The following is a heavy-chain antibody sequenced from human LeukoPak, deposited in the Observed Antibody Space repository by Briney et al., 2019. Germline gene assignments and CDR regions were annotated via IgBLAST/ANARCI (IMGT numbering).Heavy chain of an antibody. Sequence: PGGSLRHSCAASGFTFDTYNFNWVRQAPGKGLEWVATIRSYSSYIHYADSVKGRFTISRDNAKNSLYLQMNSLRAEDTAVYYCAELGITMIGGVWGKGTTVTISS. CDR1: GFTFDTYN. CDR3: AELGITMIGGV. D-gene: IGHD3-10*02. V-gene: IGHV3-21*01. J-gene: IGHJ6*04. CDR2: IRSYSSYI.